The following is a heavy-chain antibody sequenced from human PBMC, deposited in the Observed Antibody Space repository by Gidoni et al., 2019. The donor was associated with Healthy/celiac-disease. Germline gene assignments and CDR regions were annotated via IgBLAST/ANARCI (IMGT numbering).Heavy chain of an antibody. J-gene: IGHJ6*03. Sequence: EVQLLESGGGLVQPGGSLRLSCAASGFTFSSYAMSWVRQAPGKGLAWVSAISGSGGSTYYADSVKGRFTISRDNSKNTLYLQMNSLRAEDTAVYYCARQRIAVAGTSYYYYMDVWGKGTTVTVSS. CDR1: GFTFSSYA. CDR3: ARQRIAVAGTSYYYYMDV. CDR2: ISGSGGST. V-gene: IGHV3-23*01. D-gene: IGHD6-19*01.